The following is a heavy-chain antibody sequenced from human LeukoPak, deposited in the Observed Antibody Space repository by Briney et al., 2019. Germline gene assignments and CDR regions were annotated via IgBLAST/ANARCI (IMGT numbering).Heavy chain of an antibody. V-gene: IGHV3-23*01. CDR1: GFTFSSYA. Sequence: GGSLRLSCTASGFTFSSYAMSWVRQAPGKGLEWVSVISGSGDNTYYADSVKGRFTISRDNSKTTLYLQMNSLRAEDTAVYYCARSEYFDWTPFDYWGQGTLVTVSS. CDR3: ARSEYFDWTPFDY. D-gene: IGHD3-9*01. J-gene: IGHJ4*02. CDR2: ISGSGDNT.